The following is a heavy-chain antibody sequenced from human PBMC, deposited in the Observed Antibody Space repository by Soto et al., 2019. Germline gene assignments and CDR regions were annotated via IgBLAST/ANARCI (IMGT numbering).Heavy chain of an antibody. CDR2: ISGSGGST. J-gene: IGHJ1*01. D-gene: IGHD2-2*01. CDR1: GFTFSSYA. Sequence: GGSLRLSCAASGFTFSSYAMSWVRQAPGKGLEWVSAISGSGGSTYYADSVKGRFTISRDNSKNTLYLQMNSLRAEDTAVYYCAKGRLNVVVPAAMLGYFQHWGQGTLVTGSS. V-gene: IGHV3-23*01. CDR3: AKGRLNVVVPAAMLGYFQH.